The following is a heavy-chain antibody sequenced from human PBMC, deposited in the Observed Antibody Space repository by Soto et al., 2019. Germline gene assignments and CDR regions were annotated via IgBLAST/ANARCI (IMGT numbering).Heavy chain of an antibody. CDR2: IIPIFGTA. CDR1: GGTFSSYA. V-gene: IGHV1-69*01. D-gene: IGHD1-26*01. Sequence: QVQLVQSGAEVKKPGSSVKVSCKASGGTFSSYAISWVRQAPGQGLEWKGGIIPIFGTANYVQKFQGRVTISADESTSTAYMEVSSLRSEDTTVYYGERKGSFWDHDTLNIWGQGKIVTVSS. J-gene: IGHJ3*02. CDR3: ERKGSFWDHDTLNI.